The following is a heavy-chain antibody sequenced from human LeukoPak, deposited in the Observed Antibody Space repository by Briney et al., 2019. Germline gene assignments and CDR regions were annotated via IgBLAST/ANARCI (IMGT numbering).Heavy chain of an antibody. V-gene: IGHV4-38-2*01. CDR2: IYHSGST. CDR1: GDSISSGYY. CDR3: ARQKRNSSGWYGDY. D-gene: IGHD6-19*01. Sequence: KPSETLSLTCAVSGDSISSGYYWGWIRQPPGKGLEWIGSIYHSGSTYYNPSLKSRVTISVDTSKNQFSLKLSSVAAADTAVYYCARQKRNSSGWYGDYWGQGTLVTVSS. J-gene: IGHJ4*02.